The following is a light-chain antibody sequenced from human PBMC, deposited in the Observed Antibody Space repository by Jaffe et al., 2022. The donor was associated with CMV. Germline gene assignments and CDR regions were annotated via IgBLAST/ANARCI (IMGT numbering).Light chain of an antibody. CDR1: QSLSSSY. V-gene: IGKV3-20*01. CDR2: GVS. CDR3: QQYTGSPWT. Sequence: EIVLTQSPGTLSLSPGERATLSCRASQSLSSSYLAWYQQKPGQAPRLLMYGVSSRATGIPDRFSGSGSGTDFTLTISRLEPEDFAVYYCQQYTGSPWTFGQGTKVEIK. J-gene: IGKJ1*01.